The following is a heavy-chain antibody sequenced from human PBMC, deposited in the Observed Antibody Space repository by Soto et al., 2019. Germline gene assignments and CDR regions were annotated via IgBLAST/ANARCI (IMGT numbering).Heavy chain of an antibody. J-gene: IGHJ4*02. CDR2: ISDWGDTT. Sequence: EVQLLESGGALVQPGGSLRLSCAASGFTFSSYAMSWVRQAPGKGLEWVSAISDWGDTTYHAVSVKGRFTISRDNSKDTLYLQMNSLRAEDTALYYCAKEESSSWVYWGQGTLVTVSS. CDR1: GFTFSSYA. V-gene: IGHV3-23*01. CDR3: AKEESSSWVY. D-gene: IGHD6-13*01.